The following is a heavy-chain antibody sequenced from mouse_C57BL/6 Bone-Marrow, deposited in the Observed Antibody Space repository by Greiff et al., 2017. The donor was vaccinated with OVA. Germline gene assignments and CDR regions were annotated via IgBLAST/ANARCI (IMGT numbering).Heavy chain of an antibody. CDR1: GFTFTSSW. CDR3: ARRRGSYYGDD. D-gene: IGHD1-1*01. V-gene: IGHV1-53*01. Sequence: VQLQQPGTELVKPGASVKLSCKASGFTFTSSWMHWVKQRPGPGLEWIGNINPSNGGTNYHEKFKCKATLTVDKSSSTAYMQLSSLTSEDSAVDDSARRRGSYYGDDWGQGTTLTVSS. J-gene: IGHJ2*01. CDR2: INPSNGGT.